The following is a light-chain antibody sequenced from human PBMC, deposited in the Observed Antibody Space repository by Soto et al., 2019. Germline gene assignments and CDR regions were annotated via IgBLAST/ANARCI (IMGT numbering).Light chain of an antibody. CDR2: WAS. CDR3: QHYHSDPIT. Sequence: DFVMTQSPDSLAVSLGERATIKCKSSQSVLSNSDNKNYLAWFQQKPGQPPKLLIYWASTRESGVPDRFSGSGSATDFTLTISSLQAEDVAVYYCQHYHSDPITFGQGTRLEIK. J-gene: IGKJ5*01. V-gene: IGKV4-1*01. CDR1: QSVLSNSDNKNY.